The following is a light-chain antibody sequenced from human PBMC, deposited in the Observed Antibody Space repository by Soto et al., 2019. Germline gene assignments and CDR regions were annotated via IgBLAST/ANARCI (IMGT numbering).Light chain of an antibody. V-gene: IGKV1-39*01. CDR3: QQSYSTPWT. J-gene: IGKJ1*01. Sequence: DIQMTQSPSSLSASVGDRVTITCRASQRVSTYLNWYQQKPGKAPKLLIYAASSLQSGIPSRFSGSGSETDFTLTISSLQPEDFATYYCQQSYSTPWTFGQGTKVDIK. CDR2: AAS. CDR1: QRVSTY.